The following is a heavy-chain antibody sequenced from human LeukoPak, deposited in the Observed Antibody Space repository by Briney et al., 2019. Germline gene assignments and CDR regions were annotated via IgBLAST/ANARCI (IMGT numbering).Heavy chain of an antibody. V-gene: IGHV4-59*12. CDR2: IYYSGST. Sequence: SETLSLTCTVSGGSISTYYWSWIRQSPGKGLECIGYIYYSGSTYYNPSLKSRVTISVDTSKNQFSLKLSSVTAADTAVYYCASNRYSSSWYTARYFDLWGRGTLVTVSS. CDR1: GGSISTYY. CDR3: ASNRYSSSWYTARYFDL. D-gene: IGHD6-13*01. J-gene: IGHJ2*01.